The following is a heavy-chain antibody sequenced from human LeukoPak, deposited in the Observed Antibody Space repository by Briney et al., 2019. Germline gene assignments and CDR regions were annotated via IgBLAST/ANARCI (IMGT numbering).Heavy chain of an antibody. D-gene: IGHD1-26*01. CDR2: INPNSGGT. V-gene: IGHV1-2*02. Sequence: GAAVKVSCKASRYTFTDYYMYWVRQAPGQGLEWMGWINPNSGGTNSAQKFQGRVTMTRDTSISTAYMELSRLTSDDTAVYYCARHPYSGSYHFDYWGQGTLVTVSS. CDR3: ARHPYSGSYHFDY. CDR1: RYTFTDYY. J-gene: IGHJ4*02.